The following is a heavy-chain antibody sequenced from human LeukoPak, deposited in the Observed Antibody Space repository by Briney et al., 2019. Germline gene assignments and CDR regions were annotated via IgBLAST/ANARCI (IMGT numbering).Heavy chain of an antibody. J-gene: IGHJ4*02. V-gene: IGHV4-59*12. CDR3: ARDQYYYGSGSRPTTYFDY. CDR2: SYYNGNT. CDR1: GGSITNYY. D-gene: IGHD3-10*01. Sequence: PSETLSLTCTVSGGSITNYYWSWIRQPPGKGLEWIGFSYYNGNTNYNPSLKSRVTISVDMSKNQFSLKLSSVTAADTAVYYCARDQYYYGSGSRPTTYFDYWGQGTLVTVSS.